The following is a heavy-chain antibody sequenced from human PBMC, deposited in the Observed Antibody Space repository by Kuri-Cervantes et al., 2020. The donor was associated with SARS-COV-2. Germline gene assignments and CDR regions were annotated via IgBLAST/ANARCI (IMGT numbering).Heavy chain of an antibody. D-gene: IGHD1-14*01. CDR3: TTAGQNQDNPS. CDR2: INPDGSYT. CDR1: GFTFSGHW. J-gene: IGHJ4*02. V-gene: IGHV3-74*01. Sequence: LSLTCAASGFTFSGHWIHWVRQAPGKGLVWVSRINPDGSYTNNADSVKGRFTLSRDNAKNMLYLQMNSLKTEDTAVYYCTTAGQNQDNPSWGQGTLVTVSS.